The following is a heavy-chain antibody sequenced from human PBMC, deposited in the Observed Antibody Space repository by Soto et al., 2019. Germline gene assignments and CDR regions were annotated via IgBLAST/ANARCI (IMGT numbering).Heavy chain of an antibody. D-gene: IGHD3-10*01. V-gene: IGHV3-73*02. CDR1: GFSFSRSA. CDR3: ITDLGGQLGNSLAY. CDR2: IRNKANSYAT. Sequence: EVQLVESGGGLVQPGESLKLSCAASGFSFSRSAIHWVRQASGKGLEWVGRIRNKANSYATTYAASLEGRITISRDDSRDTAFWEMNSLKMKDTAKYYGITDLGGQLGNSLAYWGQGTQFTVSA. J-gene: IGHJ4*02.